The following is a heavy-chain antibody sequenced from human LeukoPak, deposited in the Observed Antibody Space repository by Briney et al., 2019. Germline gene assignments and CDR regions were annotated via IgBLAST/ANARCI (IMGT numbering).Heavy chain of an antibody. CDR1: GFTFSSSA. Sequence: GGSLRLSCAASGFTFSSSAMNWVRQAPGKGLEWVSSINNVASHIYYAHSVKGRFTISRDNAKNSLYLQMNSLRAEDTAVYYCARDRSGGAAFDIWGQGTMVTVSS. D-gene: IGHD1-26*01. CDR2: INNVASHI. V-gene: IGHV3-21*01. CDR3: ARDRSGGAAFDI. J-gene: IGHJ3*02.